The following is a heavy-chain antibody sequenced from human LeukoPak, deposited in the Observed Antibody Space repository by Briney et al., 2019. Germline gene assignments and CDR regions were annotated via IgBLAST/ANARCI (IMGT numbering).Heavy chain of an antibody. J-gene: IGHJ4*02. CDR2: IYSGGST. V-gene: IGHV3-66*01. CDR3: TTGLWVGEDY. Sequence: GGSLRLSCAASGFTDSSNYMRWARQAPGKRLEWVSVIYSGGSTYYADSVKGRFTISRDNSKNTLYLQMNSLRAEGTAVYYCTTGLWVGEDYWGQGTLVTVSS. CDR1: GFTDSSNY. D-gene: IGHD1-26*01.